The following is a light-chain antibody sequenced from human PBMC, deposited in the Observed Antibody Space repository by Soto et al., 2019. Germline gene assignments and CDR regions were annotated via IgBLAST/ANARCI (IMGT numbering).Light chain of an antibody. CDR2: GAS. J-gene: IGKJ1*01. CDR3: QHYSNWPPWT. V-gene: IGKV3-15*01. CDR1: QTVSTN. Sequence: EIVMTQSPATLSVAPGEIATLSCRASQTVSTNLAWYQQKPGQPPRLLIYGASTRATGIPARFSGSGSGTGFTLTISSLQSEDFAVYYCQHYSNWPPWTFGQGTTVELK.